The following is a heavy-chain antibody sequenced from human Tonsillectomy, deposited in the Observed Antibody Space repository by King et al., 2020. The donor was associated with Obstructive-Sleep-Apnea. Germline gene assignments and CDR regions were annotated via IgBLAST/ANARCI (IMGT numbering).Heavy chain of an antibody. D-gene: IGHD2-15*01. CDR3: ARGQDTAVSDH. V-gene: IGHV4-31*03. CDR1: GGSISSDYS. Sequence: QLQESGPGLVKPSQTLSLTCTVSGGSISSDYSWSWIRQHPGKGLEWIGYVYYSGITYYNPSLKSRVTISVDTSKNQFSLKLSSVSDAGTAVYYCARGQDTAVSDHWGQGTLVTVSS. CDR2: VYYSGIT. J-gene: IGHJ4*02.